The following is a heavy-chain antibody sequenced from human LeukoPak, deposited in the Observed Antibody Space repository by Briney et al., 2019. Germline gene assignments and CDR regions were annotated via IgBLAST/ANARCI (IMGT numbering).Heavy chain of an antibody. D-gene: IGHD2-2*01. J-gene: IGHJ5*02. CDR2: TYYRSTWYN. Sequence: SQTLSLTCAISGDSVSSNSVTWNWIRQSPSRGLEWLGRTYYRSTWYNDYAVSVRGRITVNPDTSKNQFSLHLNSVTPGETAVYYCARRLTQYDCFDPWGQGILVTVSS. CDR1: GDSVSSNSVT. CDR3: ARRLTQYDCFDP. V-gene: IGHV6-1*01.